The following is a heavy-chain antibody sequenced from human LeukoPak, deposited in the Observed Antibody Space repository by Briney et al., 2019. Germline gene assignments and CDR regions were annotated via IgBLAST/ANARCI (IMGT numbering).Heavy chain of an antibody. Sequence: ASVKVSCKASGYTFTSYGISWVRQAPGQGLEWMGWISAYNGNTNYAQKLQGRVTTTTDTSTSTAYMELRSLRSDDTAVYYCARGGIMITFGGVIVFPLDYWGQGTLVTVSS. CDR1: GYTFTSYG. CDR2: ISAYNGNT. CDR3: ARGGIMITFGGVIVFPLDY. J-gene: IGHJ4*02. V-gene: IGHV1-18*01. D-gene: IGHD3-16*02.